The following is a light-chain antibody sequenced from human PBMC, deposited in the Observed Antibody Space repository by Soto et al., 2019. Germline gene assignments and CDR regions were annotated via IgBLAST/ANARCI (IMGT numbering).Light chain of an antibody. CDR1: QSVSSK. Sequence: EILGTQCPATLSLSPGEGATLSCRASQSVSSKVAWYQQRRGQAPRLLIYGASSRATGIPTRFSGSGSGTEFTLTISSLQSEDFATYYCQQSYSSPPTFGQGTKVDI. V-gene: IGKV3-15*01. CDR2: GAS. J-gene: IGKJ1*01. CDR3: QQSYSSPPT.